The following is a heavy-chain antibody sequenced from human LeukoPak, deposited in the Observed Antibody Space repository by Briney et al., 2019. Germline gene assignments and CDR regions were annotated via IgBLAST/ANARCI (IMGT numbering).Heavy chain of an antibody. J-gene: IGHJ6*02. CDR3: AKAMAGYYGSGSYLQQTGMDV. Sequence: PGGSLRLSCAASGFTFDDYAMHWVRQAPGKGLEWVSGISWNSGSIGYADSVKGRFTISRGNAKNSLYLQMNSLRAEDTALYYCAKAMAGYYGSGSYLQQTGMDVWGQGTTVTVS. CDR2: ISWNSGSI. D-gene: IGHD3-10*01. CDR1: GFTFDDYA. V-gene: IGHV3-9*01.